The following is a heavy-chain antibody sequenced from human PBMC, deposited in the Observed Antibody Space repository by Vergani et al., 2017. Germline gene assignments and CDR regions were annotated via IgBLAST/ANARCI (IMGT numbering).Heavy chain of an antibody. CDR1: GGSLSGSY. CDR2: INHSGSA. CDR3: ARTGIWLPNN. J-gene: IGHJ4*02. D-gene: IGHD3-9*01. Sequence: QVQLVQGGAGLVKASETLSLTCVVHGGSLSGSYWSWIRQPPGKGLEWIGEINHSGSANYNPSLQRRVTISIDTSKNQFSLWLFSVTAADTAVYYCARTGIWLPNNWGQGTLVTVS. V-gene: IGHV4-34*02.